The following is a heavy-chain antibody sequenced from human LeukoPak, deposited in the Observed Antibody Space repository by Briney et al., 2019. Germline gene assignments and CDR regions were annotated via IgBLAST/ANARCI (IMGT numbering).Heavy chain of an antibody. CDR1: GFTFSSYA. CDR3: AKGRSNYYPTPSAYFDY. Sequence: PGGSLRLSCAASGFTFSSYAMSWVRQAPGKGLEWVSAISGSGGSTYYADSVKGRFTISRDNSKNTLYLQMNSLRAEDTAVYYCAKGRSNYYPTPSAYFDYWGQGTLVTVSS. D-gene: IGHD1-7*01. CDR2: ISGSGGST. J-gene: IGHJ4*02. V-gene: IGHV3-23*01.